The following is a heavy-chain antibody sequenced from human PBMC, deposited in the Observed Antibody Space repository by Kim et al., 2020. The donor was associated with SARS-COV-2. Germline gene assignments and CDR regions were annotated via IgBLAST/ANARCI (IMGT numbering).Heavy chain of an antibody. V-gene: IGHV3-11*03. J-gene: IGHJ4*02. CDR3: ARSVPGWAGTSPSGYFDY. CDR2: ISSSSSYT. CDR1: GFTFSDYY. Sequence: GGSLRLSCAASGFTFSDYYMSWIRQAPGKGLEWVSYISSSSSYTNYADSVKGRFTISRDNAQNSLNLQMNSLRAEDTAVYYCARSVPGWAGTSPSGYFDYWGQGSLVTVPS. D-gene: IGHD1-7*01.